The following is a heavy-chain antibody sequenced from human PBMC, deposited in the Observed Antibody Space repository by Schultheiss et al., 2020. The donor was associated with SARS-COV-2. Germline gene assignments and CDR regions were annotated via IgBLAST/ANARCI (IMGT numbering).Heavy chain of an antibody. D-gene: IGHD3-10*01. Sequence: GGSLRLSCAASRFTVNYNYMSWVRQAPGKGLEWVSVIYSGGSTYYADSVKGRFTISRDNSKNTLYLQMNSLRAEDTAVYYCAKDAARNYYGSGSPYYFDYWGQGTLVTVSS. CDR1: RFTVNYNY. V-gene: IGHV3-53*01. CDR2: IYSGGST. CDR3: AKDAARNYYGSGSPYYFDY. J-gene: IGHJ4*02.